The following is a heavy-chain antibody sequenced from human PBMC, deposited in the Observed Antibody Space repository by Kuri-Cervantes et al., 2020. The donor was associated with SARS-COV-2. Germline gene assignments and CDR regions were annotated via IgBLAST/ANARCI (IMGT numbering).Heavy chain of an antibody. V-gene: IGHV4-39*02. Sequence: SETLSLTCTVSGGSISSSSYYWGWIRQPPGKGLEWIGSIYYSGSTYYNPSLKSRVTISVDTSKNQFSLKLSSVTAADTAVYYCAREGQDPGELLRWLDPWGQGTLVTVSS. J-gene: IGHJ5*02. CDR1: GGSISSSSYY. CDR3: AREGQDPGELLRWLDP. CDR2: IYYSGST. D-gene: IGHD3-10*01.